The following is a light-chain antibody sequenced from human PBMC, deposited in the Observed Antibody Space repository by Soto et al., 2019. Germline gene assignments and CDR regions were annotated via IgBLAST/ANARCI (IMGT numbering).Light chain of an antibody. Sequence: EIVLTQSPGTLSLSPGERATLSCRASQSVSSSYLAWYQQKPGQAPRLLIYGASSRATGIPARFSGRRSEADGTLTISSLQSEDAAVDYCKQYNNWPFTFGQGTRLDIK. J-gene: IGKJ5*01. CDR3: KQYNNWPFT. CDR1: QSVSSSY. CDR2: GAS. V-gene: IGKV3-20*01.